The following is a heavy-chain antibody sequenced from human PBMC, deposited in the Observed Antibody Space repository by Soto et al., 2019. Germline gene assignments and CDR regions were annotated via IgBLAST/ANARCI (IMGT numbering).Heavy chain of an antibody. CDR1: GYAFTSYG. CDR2: IAPHSGRT. CDR3: SRAATGSYHSAY. Sequence: QVQLVQSGPEVKKPEASVRVSCMTSGYAFTSYGVNWVRQVPGQGLEWMGWIAPHSGRTTYLPKFQGRVTITADPPTNTAYMKLTSLSSDDTVLYFCSRAATGSYHSAYWGQGTVVTVS. V-gene: IGHV1-18*04. J-gene: IGHJ4*02. D-gene: IGHD3-10*01.